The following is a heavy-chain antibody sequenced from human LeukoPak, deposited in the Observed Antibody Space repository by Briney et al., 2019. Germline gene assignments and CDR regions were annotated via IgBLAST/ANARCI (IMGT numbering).Heavy chain of an antibody. CDR2: IYYSGST. J-gene: IGHJ3*02. Sequence: ASETLSLTCTVSGGSISSYYWSWIRQPPGKGLEWIGYIYYSGSTNYNPSLKSRVTISVDTSKNQFSLKLSSVTAADTAVYYCAGYDSSGYYPDDAFDIWGQGTMVTVSS. V-gene: IGHV4-59*01. D-gene: IGHD3-22*01. CDR3: AGYDSSGYYPDDAFDI. CDR1: GGSISSYY.